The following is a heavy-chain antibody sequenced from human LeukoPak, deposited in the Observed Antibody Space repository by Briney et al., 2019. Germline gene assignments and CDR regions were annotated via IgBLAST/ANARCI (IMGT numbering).Heavy chain of an antibody. J-gene: IGHJ4*02. D-gene: IGHD3-22*01. CDR3: ARHKADYYDSSGYYLVPKYYFDY. CDR1: GGSISSSSYY. CDR2: IYYSGST. V-gene: IGHV4-39*01. Sequence: SETLSLTCTVSGGSISSSSYYWGWIRQPPGKGLEWIGSIYYSGSTFYNPSLKSRVTLSVNTSKNQFSLKLGSVTAADTAVYYCARHKADYYDSSGYYLVPKYYFDYWGQGTLVTVSS.